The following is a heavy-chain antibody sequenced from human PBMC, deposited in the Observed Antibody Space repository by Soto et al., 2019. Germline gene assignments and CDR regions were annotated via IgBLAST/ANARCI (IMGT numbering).Heavy chain of an antibody. D-gene: IGHD3-9*01. V-gene: IGHV1-18*04. CDR1: CYTFTSYG. Sequence: ASVKVSSKASCYTFTSYGISWVPQAPGQGLEWMGWIIAYNGNTNYAQKLQGRVTMTTDTSTSTAYMELRRLRSDDTAVYYCARDSPRHYYDILTGYYSPPYYYYGMDVWGQGTTVTVSS. J-gene: IGHJ6*02. CDR3: ARDSPRHYYDILTGYYSPPYYYYGMDV. CDR2: IIAYNGNT.